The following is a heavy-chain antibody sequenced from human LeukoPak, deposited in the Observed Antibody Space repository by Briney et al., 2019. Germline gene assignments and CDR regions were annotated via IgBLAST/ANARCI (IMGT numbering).Heavy chain of an antibody. D-gene: IGHD3-22*01. Sequence: SETLSLTCTVAGGSISSYYWSWIRQPAGKGLEWIGRIYTSGSTNYNPSLKSRVTMSVDTSKNQFSLKLSSVTAADTAVYYCARDHGYYDSSGYYRNWFDPWGQGTLVTVSS. J-gene: IGHJ5*02. CDR2: IYTSGST. CDR1: GGSISSYY. CDR3: ARDHGYYDSSGYYRNWFDP. V-gene: IGHV4-4*07.